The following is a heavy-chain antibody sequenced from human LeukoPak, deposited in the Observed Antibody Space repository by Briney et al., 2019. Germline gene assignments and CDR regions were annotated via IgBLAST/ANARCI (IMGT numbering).Heavy chain of an antibody. D-gene: IGHD1-1*01. CDR1: GGSISSSSYY. V-gene: IGHV4-61*02. CDR2: IYSSGGT. CDR3: VRERDAFDI. J-gene: IGHJ3*02. Sequence: SETLSLTCTVSGGSISSSSYYWGWIRQPAGKGLEWIGRIYSSGGTNYSPSLQGRVTMSVDTSTNQFSLRLTSVIAADTAVYYCVRERDAFDIWGQGTMVTVSS.